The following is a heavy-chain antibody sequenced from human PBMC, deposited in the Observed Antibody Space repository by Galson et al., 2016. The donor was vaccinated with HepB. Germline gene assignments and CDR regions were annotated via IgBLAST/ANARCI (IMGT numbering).Heavy chain of an antibody. J-gene: IGHJ4*02. Sequence: SETLSLTCTVSGDYITSYYWSWIRQPPGKGLEWIGYIYYRGSTNYNHSPKSRVTISVDTSKNQFSLKLRSVTAADTAVYYRARRTSSWYYFDYRGQGTLVTVAS. V-gene: IGHV4-59*08. CDR1: GDYITSYY. D-gene: IGHD2-2*01. CDR3: ARRTSSWYYFDY. CDR2: IYYRGST.